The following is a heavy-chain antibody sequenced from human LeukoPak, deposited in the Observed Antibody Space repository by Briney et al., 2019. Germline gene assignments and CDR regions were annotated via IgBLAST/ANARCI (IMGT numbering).Heavy chain of an antibody. CDR3: ARATYYSQGYDY. Sequence: ASLKVSCKASGYTFTSYSMHWVRQGPGQRLKWMGWIYAGNGNTKYSQKFQGRVTITRDTSASTAYMELSSLRSEDTAVYFCARATYYSQGYDYWGQGTLVTVSS. CDR1: GYTFTSYS. CDR2: IYAGNGNT. V-gene: IGHV1-3*01. D-gene: IGHD3-10*01. J-gene: IGHJ4*02.